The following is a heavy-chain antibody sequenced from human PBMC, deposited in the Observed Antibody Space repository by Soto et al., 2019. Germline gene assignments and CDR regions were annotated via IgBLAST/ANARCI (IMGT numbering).Heavy chain of an antibody. CDR3: ARKDNYYYGMDV. CDR1: GGTFSSYA. J-gene: IGHJ6*02. Sequence: GASVKVSCKASGGTFSSYAISWVRQAPGQGLEWMGGIIPIFGTANYAQKFQGRVTITADESTSTAYMELSSLRSEDTAVYYCARKDNYYYGMDVWGQGTTVTV. CDR2: IIPIFGTA. V-gene: IGHV1-69*13.